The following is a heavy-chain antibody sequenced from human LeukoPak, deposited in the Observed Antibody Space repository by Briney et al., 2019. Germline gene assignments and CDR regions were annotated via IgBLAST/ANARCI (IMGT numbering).Heavy chain of an antibody. CDR2: IIPIFGIA. CDR1: GGTFSSYA. V-gene: IGHV1-69*13. Sequence: SVKVSCKASGGTFSSYAISWVRQAPGQGLEWMGGIIPIFGIANYAQKFQGRVTITADESTSTAYMELSSLRSEDTAVYYCARDRGVGDAFDIWGQGTMVTVSS. D-gene: IGHD3-10*01. CDR3: ARDRGVGDAFDI. J-gene: IGHJ3*02.